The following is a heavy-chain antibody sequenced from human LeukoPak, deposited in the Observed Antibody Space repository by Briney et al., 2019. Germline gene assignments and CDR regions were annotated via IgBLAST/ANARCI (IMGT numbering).Heavy chain of an antibody. CDR2: MNPNSGNT. Sequence: ASVKVSCKASGYTFTSYDINWVRQATGQGLEWMGWMNPNSGNTGYAQKFQGRVTITRNTSISTAYMELSSLRSEDTAVYYCARGPPYSSSWYGIQDYWGQGTLVTVSS. CDR3: ARGPPYSSSWYGIQDY. D-gene: IGHD6-13*01. CDR1: GYTFTSYD. V-gene: IGHV1-8*03. J-gene: IGHJ4*02.